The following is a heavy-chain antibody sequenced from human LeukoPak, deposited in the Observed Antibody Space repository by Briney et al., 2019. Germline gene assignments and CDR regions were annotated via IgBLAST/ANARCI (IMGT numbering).Heavy chain of an antibody. CDR3: ARTYSGSYYYYYGMDV. J-gene: IGHJ6*02. Sequence: SETLSLTCTVSGGSISSYYWSWIRQPPGKGLEWIGYIYYSGSTNYNPSLKSRVTISVDTSKNQFSLKLSSVTAADTAAYYCARTYSGSYYYYYGMDVWGQGTTVTVSS. V-gene: IGHV4-59*01. CDR1: GGSISSYY. CDR2: IYYSGST. D-gene: IGHD1-26*01.